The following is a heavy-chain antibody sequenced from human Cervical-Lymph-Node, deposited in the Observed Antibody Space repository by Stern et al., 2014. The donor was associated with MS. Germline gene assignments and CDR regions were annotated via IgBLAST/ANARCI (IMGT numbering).Heavy chain of an antibody. CDR2: ISGHNGNT. CDR3: ARDAGGYFYAMDV. Sequence: QDPLVQSGPEVKKPGASVKVSCTASGHTFSSYGIGWVRQAPGQGLEWMGWISGHNGNTNYAGKWQDRVTMTTDTSTNTAYMEVRSLTSDDTAVYFCARDAGGYFYAMDVWGQGTTVIVS. D-gene: IGHD3-10*01. CDR1: GHTFSSYG. J-gene: IGHJ6*02. V-gene: IGHV1-18*01.